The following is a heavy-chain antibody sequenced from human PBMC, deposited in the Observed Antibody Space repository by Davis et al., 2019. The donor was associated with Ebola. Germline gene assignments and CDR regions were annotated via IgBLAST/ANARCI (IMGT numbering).Heavy chain of an antibody. Sequence: PSETLSLTCTVSGGSITSYYWSWIRQPPGKGLEWIGHIHYSVNTDYNPSLKSRVSMSLDTSKNQFSLRLTSVTAADMAMYYCARSATSGYLADYWGQGILVTVSS. CDR2: IHYSVNT. CDR3: ARSATSGYLADY. V-gene: IGHV4-59*01. J-gene: IGHJ4*02. D-gene: IGHD3-22*01. CDR1: GGSITSYY.